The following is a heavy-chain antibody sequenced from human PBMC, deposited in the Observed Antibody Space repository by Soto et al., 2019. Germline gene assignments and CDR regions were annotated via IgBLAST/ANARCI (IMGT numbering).Heavy chain of an antibody. CDR1: GGSISIYY. CDR3: ARGLILTGRNYYYGMDV. D-gene: IGHD3-9*01. J-gene: IGHJ6*02. CDR2: IYYSGST. V-gene: IGHV4-59*01. Sequence: PSETLSLTCTVSGGSISIYYWSWIRQPPGKGLEWIGYIYYSGSTNYNPSLKSRVTISVDTSKNQFSLKLSSVTAADTAVYYCARGLILTGRNYYYGMDVWGQGTLVTVSS.